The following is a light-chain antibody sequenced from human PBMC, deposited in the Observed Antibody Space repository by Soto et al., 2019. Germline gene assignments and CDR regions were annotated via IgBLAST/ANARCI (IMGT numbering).Light chain of an antibody. CDR1: QSVGNNY. J-gene: IGKJ4*01. Sequence: EMVLTQSPGTLSLSPGERATLSCRASQSVGNNYLVWYQQKPGQPPRFLMYDASTRATGIPDRFSGSRSGTDFTLTISRLEHEDFAVYYCQQYGSTPLTFGGGTKVEIK. CDR3: QQYGSTPLT. CDR2: DAS. V-gene: IGKV3-20*01.